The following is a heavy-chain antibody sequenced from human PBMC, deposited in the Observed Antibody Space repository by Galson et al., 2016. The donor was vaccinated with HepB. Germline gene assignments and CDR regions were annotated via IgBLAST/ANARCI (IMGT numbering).Heavy chain of an antibody. CDR2: ISGSGGTT. CDR3: PKDMTGGNSGWFFDY. V-gene: IGHV3-23*01. D-gene: IGHD6-13*01. CDR1: GFTFSNFP. J-gene: IGHJ4*02. Sequence: SLRLSCAVSGFTFSNFPMSWVRQAPGKGLEWISAISGSGGTTYYADSVKGWFPISRDTSKDPLYLEMNSPRAGDTAIYYCPKDMTGGNSGWFFDYWGQGTLIRVSS.